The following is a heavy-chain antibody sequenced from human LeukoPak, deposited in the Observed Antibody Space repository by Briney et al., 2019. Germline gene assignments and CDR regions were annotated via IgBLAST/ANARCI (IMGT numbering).Heavy chain of an antibody. CDR1: GFTFNSYS. V-gene: IGHV3-21*01. CDR2: ISSSSSYI. J-gene: IGHJ4*02. D-gene: IGHD1-26*01. CDR3: ATWVVGAVFDY. Sequence: NAGGSLRLSCAASGFTFNSYSMNWLRPAPGKGLEWVSSISSSSSYIYYADLVKGPFTISTDNAKNSLYLQMNSLRAEDTAVYYCATWVVGAVFDYWGQGTLVTVSS.